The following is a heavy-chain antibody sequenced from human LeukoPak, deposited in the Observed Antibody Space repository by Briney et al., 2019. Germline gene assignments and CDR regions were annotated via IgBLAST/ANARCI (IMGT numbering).Heavy chain of an antibody. V-gene: IGHV3-64*01. CDR1: GFTFSSYA. CDR3: ASLSIWVATEYYFDY. CDR2: ISSNGGST. Sequence: PGGSLRLSCAASGFTFSSYAMHWVRQAPGKGLEYVSAISSNGGSTYYANSVKGRFTISRDNSENALYLQMNSLRAEDTAVYYCASLSIWVATEYYFDYWGQGTLVTVSS. J-gene: IGHJ4*02. D-gene: IGHD5-12*01.